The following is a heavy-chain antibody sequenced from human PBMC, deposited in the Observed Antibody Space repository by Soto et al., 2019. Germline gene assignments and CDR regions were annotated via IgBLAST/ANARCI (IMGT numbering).Heavy chain of an antibody. V-gene: IGHV3-23*01. CDR2: ITGTGGNT. CDR3: ARIRGYWYGLDV. J-gene: IGHJ6*02. Sequence: EVQLLESGGGLVQPGGSLRLPCAASGFPLSTYGMTWVRQAPGKGLEWVSAITGTGGNTYYVDSVKGRFTSSRDNSKNMLYLQVNSLRVEDTAVYYCARIRGYWYGLDVWGQGTTVTVSS. CDR1: GFPLSTYG.